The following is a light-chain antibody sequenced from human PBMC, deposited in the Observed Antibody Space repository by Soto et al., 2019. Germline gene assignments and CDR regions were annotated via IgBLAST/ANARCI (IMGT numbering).Light chain of an antibody. CDR1: QGISRW. CDR3: QQANSLPWT. V-gene: IGKV1-12*01. Sequence: IQMTQSTTFVSASVGDRVSITWWASQGISRWLAWYQQQPAKAPTLLLYVASRLESGVPSRFRGSGSGRDFRLTICSLQLGDFATYYCQQANSLPWTFCQGTKVDIK. CDR2: VAS. J-gene: IGKJ1*01.